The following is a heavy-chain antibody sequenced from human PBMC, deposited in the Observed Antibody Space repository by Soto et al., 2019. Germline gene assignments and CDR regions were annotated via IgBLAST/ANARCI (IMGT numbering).Heavy chain of an antibody. Sequence: QVQLVQSGAEVKKPGSSVKVSCKASGGTFSSYTISWVRQAPGQGLEWMGRIIPILGIANYAQKFQGRVTXXAXKXXSTAYMELSSLRSEDTAVYYCASTRGSGKMATFDYWGQGTLVTVSS. CDR1: GGTFSSYT. CDR2: IIPILGIA. V-gene: IGHV1-69*02. J-gene: IGHJ4*02. CDR3: ASTRGSGKMATFDY. D-gene: IGHD1-26*01.